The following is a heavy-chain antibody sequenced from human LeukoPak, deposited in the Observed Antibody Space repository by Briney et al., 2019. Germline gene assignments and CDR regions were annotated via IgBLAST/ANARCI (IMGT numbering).Heavy chain of an antibody. Sequence: SETLSLTCTVSGASITSYHWSWIRQPPGKGLEWIGYIYYNGSTNYNPSLKSRVTTSLDTSKNQFSLKLSSVTAADTAVYYCARGNYYGSGSYRNWFDPWGQGTLVTVSS. D-gene: IGHD3-10*01. CDR3: ARGNYYGSGSYRNWFDP. CDR1: GASITSYH. CDR2: IYYNGST. J-gene: IGHJ5*02. V-gene: IGHV4-59*12.